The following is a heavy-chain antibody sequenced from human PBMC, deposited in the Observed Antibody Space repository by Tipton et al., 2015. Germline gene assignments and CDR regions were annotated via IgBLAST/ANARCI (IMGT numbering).Heavy chain of an antibody. CDR2: VLVPGST. V-gene: IGHV4-61*01. CDR1: GASVSSGFYY. D-gene: IGHD4-17*01. CDR3: ARGQDETTSGEYFTH. Sequence: TLSLTCSVSGASVSSGFYYWTWIRQPPGKGLEWIGYVLVPGSTNFNPSLRSRVTISVDTSKNQFSLDLMSVTAADRGMYYCARGQDETTSGEYFTHWGQGTLVTVSS. J-gene: IGHJ1*01.